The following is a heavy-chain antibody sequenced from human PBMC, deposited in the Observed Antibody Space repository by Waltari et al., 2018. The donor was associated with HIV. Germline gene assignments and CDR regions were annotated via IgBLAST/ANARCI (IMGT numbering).Heavy chain of an antibody. V-gene: IGHV4-59*11. CDR2: ICYIGST. D-gene: IGHD2-21*02. Sequence: QVKLQASGPGLVKPSETLSLTCNVSGGSIGRHYWSWIRQPPGKGLEWIGYICYIGSTNDNPSLQSRVSRSVDTSKSQFSLNLTSVTAADTAVYYCARGGVVTTYDYWGQGTLVTVSS. CDR1: GGSIGRHY. J-gene: IGHJ4*02. CDR3: ARGGVVTTYDY.